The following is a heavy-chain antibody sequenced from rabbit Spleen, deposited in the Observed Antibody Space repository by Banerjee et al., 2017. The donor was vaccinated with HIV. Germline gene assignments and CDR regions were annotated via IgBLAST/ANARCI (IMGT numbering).Heavy chain of an antibody. J-gene: IGHJ2*01. V-gene: IGHV1S45*01. CDR1: GFSFSSTYY. CDR2: IDIGSSGFT. CDR3: ARNYVNAFDP. D-gene: IGHD1-1*01. Sequence: QEQLEESGGDLVKPGASLTLTCTASGFSFSSTYYMCWVRQAPGKGLEWIACIDIGSSGFTYFASWAKGRFTISKTSSTTVTLQMTSLTVADTATYFCARNYVNAFDPWGPDTLVTVS.